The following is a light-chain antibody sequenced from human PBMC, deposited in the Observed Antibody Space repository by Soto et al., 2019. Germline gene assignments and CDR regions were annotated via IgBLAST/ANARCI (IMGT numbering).Light chain of an antibody. Sequence: QSVLTQPASVSGSPGQSITISCTGANSDVGGSNYVSWYQQHPGKAPKLIIYEVSHRPSGVSRRFSGSKSGNTASLAISGLQTEDEADYYCSSYTSGSSLVVFGGGTKLTVL. CDR2: EVS. J-gene: IGLJ2*01. CDR1: NSDVGGSNY. CDR3: SSYTSGSSLVV. V-gene: IGLV2-14*01.